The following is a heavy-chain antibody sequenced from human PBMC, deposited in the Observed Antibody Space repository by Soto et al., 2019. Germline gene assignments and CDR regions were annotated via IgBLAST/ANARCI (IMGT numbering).Heavy chain of an antibody. J-gene: IGHJ5*02. CDR3: ARGVFERMTILGVHWFDP. CDR1: GGTFSSYA. V-gene: IGHV1-69*06. CDR2: IIPIFGTA. D-gene: IGHD3-10*01. Sequence: QVQLVQSGAEVKKPGSSVKVSCKASGGTFSSYAISWVRQAPGQGLEWMGGIIPIFGTANYAQKFQGRVTITADKSTSTAYMELSSLRSEDTAVYYCARGVFERMTILGVHWFDPWGQGTLVTVSS.